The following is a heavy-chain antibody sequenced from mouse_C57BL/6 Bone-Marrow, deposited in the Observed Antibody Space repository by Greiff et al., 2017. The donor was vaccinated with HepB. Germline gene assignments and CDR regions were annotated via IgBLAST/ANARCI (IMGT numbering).Heavy chain of an antibody. CDR2: ISDGGSYT. CDR3: ARDYYYGSTYYYAMDY. Sequence: EVQGVESGGGLVKPGGSLKLSCAASGFTFSSYAMSWVRQTPEKRLEWVATISDGGSYTYYPDNVKGRFTISRDNAKNNLYLQMSHLKSEDTAMYHCARDYYYGSTYYYAMDYWGQGTSVTVSS. D-gene: IGHD1-1*01. J-gene: IGHJ4*01. V-gene: IGHV5-4*01. CDR1: GFTFSSYA.